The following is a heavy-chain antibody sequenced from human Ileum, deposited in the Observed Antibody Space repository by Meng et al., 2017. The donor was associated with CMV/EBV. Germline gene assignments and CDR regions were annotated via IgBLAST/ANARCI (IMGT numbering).Heavy chain of an antibody. CDR3: AAYYYDSSGYSDAFDI. D-gene: IGHD3-22*01. CDR1: GFTFSSYA. V-gene: IGHV3-30-3*01. Sequence: SLNTSSAASGFTFSSYAMHWVRHAPGKWLEWVAVISYDGSNKYYADSVKGRFTISRDNTKNTLYLQMNSLRAGDTAVYYCAAYYYDSSGYSDAFDIWGQGKKVTVSS. J-gene: IGHJ3*02. CDR2: ISYDGSNK.